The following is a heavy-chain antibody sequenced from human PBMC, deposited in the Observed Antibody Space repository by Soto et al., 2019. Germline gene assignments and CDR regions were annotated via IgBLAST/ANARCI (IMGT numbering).Heavy chain of an antibody. CDR3: ARGILGSGTANDH. D-gene: IGHD3-10*01. CDR2: IIGDGLYT. CDR1: GFTFSNYW. Sequence: EVQLVESGGGLVQPGGSLILSCAASGFTFSNYWMVWVRQAPRKGLVWVSRIIGDGLYTTYADSVKGRFTISRDNAKHTVYLQMNSLRVEDTAVYYCARGILGSGTANDHWGQGTLVTVSS. J-gene: IGHJ4*02. V-gene: IGHV3-74*03.